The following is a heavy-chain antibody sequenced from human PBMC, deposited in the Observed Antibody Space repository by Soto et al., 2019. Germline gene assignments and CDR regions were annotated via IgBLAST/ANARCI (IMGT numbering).Heavy chain of an antibody. V-gene: IGHV1-8*01. Sequence: ASVKVSCKASGYTFTSSDINWVRQATGQGLEWMGWMNPNSGNTGYAQKFQGRVTMTRNTSIRTAYMELSSLRSDDTAVYYCARGYGSGSYVDYWGQGTLVTVSS. J-gene: IGHJ4*02. CDR1: GYTFTSSD. D-gene: IGHD3-10*01. CDR2: MNPNSGNT. CDR3: ARGYGSGSYVDY.